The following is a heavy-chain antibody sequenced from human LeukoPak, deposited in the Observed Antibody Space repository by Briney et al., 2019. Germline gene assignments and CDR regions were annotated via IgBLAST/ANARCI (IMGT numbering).Heavy chain of an antibody. CDR1: GFTFSGSA. Sequence: GGSLRLSCAASGFTFSGSAMHWVRQAPGKGLEWVGRIRSKANSYATAYAASVKGRFTISRDDSKNTAYLQMNSLKTEDTAVYYCTTTMGASVAFDIWGQGTMVTVSS. CDR3: TTTMGASVAFDI. CDR2: IRSKANSYAT. D-gene: IGHD1-26*01. J-gene: IGHJ3*02. V-gene: IGHV3-73*01.